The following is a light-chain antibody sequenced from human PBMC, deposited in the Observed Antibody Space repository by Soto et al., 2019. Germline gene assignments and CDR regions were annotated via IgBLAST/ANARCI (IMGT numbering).Light chain of an antibody. CDR3: QQSYSTLFT. CDR1: QTIIRY. V-gene: IGKV1-39*01. CDR2: AAS. Sequence: DIQMTQSPSSLSASVGDRVTITCRASQTIIRYLNWYQQKPGRAPNLLIYAASSLHTGVPSRLSASGSGTEFTLTISSLQPEDSATYYCQQSYSTLFTFGPGTRVEIK. J-gene: IGKJ3*01.